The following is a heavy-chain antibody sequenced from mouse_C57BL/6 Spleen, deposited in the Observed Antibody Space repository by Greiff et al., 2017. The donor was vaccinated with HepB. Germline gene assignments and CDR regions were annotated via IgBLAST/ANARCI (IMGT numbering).Heavy chain of an antibody. Sequence: VKLMESGPELVKPGASVKISCKASGYAFSSSWMNWVKQRPGKGLEWIGRIYPGDGDTNYNGKFKGKATLTADKSSSTAYMQLSSLTSEDSAVYFCARSMGPDGYYAMDYWGQGTSVTVSS. D-gene: IGHD1-1*02. J-gene: IGHJ4*01. CDR1: GYAFSSSW. CDR2: IYPGDGDT. CDR3: ARSMGPDGYYAMDY. V-gene: IGHV1-82*01.